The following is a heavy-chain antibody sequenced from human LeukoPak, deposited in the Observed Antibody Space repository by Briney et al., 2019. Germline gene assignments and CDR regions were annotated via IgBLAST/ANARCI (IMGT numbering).Heavy chain of an antibody. CDR3: ARDTGDAYNA. CDR2: IIPILGTA. CDR1: GGTFSNYA. D-gene: IGHD5-24*01. Sequence: ASVKVSCKASGGTFSNYAITWVRQAPGQGLEWMGGIIPILGTANYAQKFQGRVTITADKSTSTAYMELSSLRSEDTAVYYCARDTGDAYNAWGQGTLVTVSS. V-gene: IGHV1-69*06. J-gene: IGHJ5*02.